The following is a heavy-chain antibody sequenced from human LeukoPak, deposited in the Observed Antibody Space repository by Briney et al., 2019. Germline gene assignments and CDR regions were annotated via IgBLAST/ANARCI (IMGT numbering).Heavy chain of an antibody. V-gene: IGHV6-1*01. J-gene: IGHJ5*02. D-gene: IGHD1-7*01. CDR1: GDSVSSNSAA. Sequence: SQTLSLTCAISGDSVSSNSAAWNWIRQSPSRGLEWLGRTYYRCKWYNDYAVSVKSRITINPDTSKIQFSVQLNSGTPEDTAVYYCARANWNYLWFDPWGRGTLVTVSS. CDR3: ARANWNYLWFDP. CDR2: TYYRCKWYN.